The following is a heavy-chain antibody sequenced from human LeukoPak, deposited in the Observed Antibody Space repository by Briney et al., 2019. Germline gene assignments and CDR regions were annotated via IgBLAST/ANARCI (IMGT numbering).Heavy chain of an antibody. CDR3: ARGYCSGTSCYYFDS. CDR2: TYYSGST. J-gene: IGHJ4*02. V-gene: IGHV4-39*01. CDR1: GGSISSSSYY. D-gene: IGHD2-2*01. Sequence: SETLSPTCTVSGGSISSSSYYCGWIRQPPGKGLEWIGSTYYSGSTYYNPSLKSRVTISVDTSKNQFSLKLSSVTAADTAVYYCARGYCSGTSCYYFDSWGQGTLVTVSS.